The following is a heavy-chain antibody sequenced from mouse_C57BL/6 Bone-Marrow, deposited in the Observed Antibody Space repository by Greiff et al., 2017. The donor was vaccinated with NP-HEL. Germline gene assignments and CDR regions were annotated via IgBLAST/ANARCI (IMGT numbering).Heavy chain of an antibody. CDR2: IDPSDSYT. CDR1: GYTFTSYW. Sequence: QVQLQQPGAELVKPGASVKLSCKASGYTFTSYWMQWVKQRPGPGLEWIGEIDPSDSYTNYNQKFKGKATLTVDTSSSTAYMQLSSLTSEDSAVYYCARERFYYDYEWFAYWGQGTLVTVSA. V-gene: IGHV1-50*01. D-gene: IGHD2-4*01. CDR3: ARERFYYDYEWFAY. J-gene: IGHJ3*01.